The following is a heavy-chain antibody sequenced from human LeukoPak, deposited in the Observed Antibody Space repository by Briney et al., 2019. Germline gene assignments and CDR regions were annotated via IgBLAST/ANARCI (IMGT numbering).Heavy chain of an antibody. CDR1: GSTFSSYA. Sequence: ASVKVSCKASGSTFSSYAISWVRQAPGQGLEWMGRIIPILGIANYAQKFQGRVTITADKSTSTAYMELSSLRSEDTAVYYCARDPSGMTTVSSWFDPWGQGTLVTVSS. CDR2: IIPILGIA. CDR3: ARDPSGMTTVSSWFDP. J-gene: IGHJ5*02. D-gene: IGHD4-11*01. V-gene: IGHV1-69*04.